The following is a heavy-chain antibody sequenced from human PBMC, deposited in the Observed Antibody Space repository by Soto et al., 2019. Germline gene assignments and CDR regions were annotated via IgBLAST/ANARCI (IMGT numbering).Heavy chain of an antibody. Sequence: ASVKVSCKASGYTFTSYDINWVRQAPGQGLEWVGWINPTSEYTAHAQKFQGRVTLTREISTATAYMELSSLTSEDTAVYFCARQVHPRYSSGWGPGTQVTVPS. CDR3: ARQVHPRYSSG. CDR1: GYTFTSYD. V-gene: IGHV1-8*01. D-gene: IGHD2-15*01. J-gene: IGHJ4*02. CDR2: INPTSEYT.